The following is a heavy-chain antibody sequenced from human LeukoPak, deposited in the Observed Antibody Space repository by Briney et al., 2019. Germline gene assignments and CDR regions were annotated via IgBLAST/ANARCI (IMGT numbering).Heavy chain of an antibody. CDR1: GHTFSSYG. D-gene: IGHD3-3*01. J-gene: IGHJ4*02. V-gene: IGHV1-18*01. CDR3: ARETASGYLGFDF. Sequence: ASVKVSCKTSGHTFSSYGITWVRQAPGQGLEWMGWIGAYGHTKLARNLQARVTVTIDTSTTTAYMELRSLSSDDTAVYFCARETASGYLGFDFWGQGTLITVSS. CDR2: IGAYGHT.